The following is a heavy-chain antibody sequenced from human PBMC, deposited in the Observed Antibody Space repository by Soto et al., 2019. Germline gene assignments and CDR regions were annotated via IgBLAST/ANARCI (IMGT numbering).Heavy chain of an antibody. CDR2: IYHSGST. J-gene: IGHJ4*02. CDR3: ASYTITIFGVAPIDY. D-gene: IGHD3-3*01. V-gene: IGHV4-4*02. Sequence: SETLSLTCAVYGGSFSSNCWSWVRQPPGKGLEWIGEIYHSGSTNYNPSLKSRVTISVDKSKNQFSLKLSSVTAADTAVYYCASYTITIFGVAPIDYWGQGTLVTVSS. CDR1: GGSFSSNC.